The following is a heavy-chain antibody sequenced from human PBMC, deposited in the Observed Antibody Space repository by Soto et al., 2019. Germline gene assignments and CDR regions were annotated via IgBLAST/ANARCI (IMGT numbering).Heavy chain of an antibody. Sequence: GGSLRLSCAASGFTFSSYGMHWVRQAPGKGLEWVAVISYDGSNKYYADSVKGRFTSSRDNSKNTLYLQMSSLRAEDTAVYYCAKERFGVAGPYFDYYGMDVWGQGTTVTVSS. CDR1: GFTFSSYG. CDR3: AKERFGVAGPYFDYYGMDV. J-gene: IGHJ6*02. V-gene: IGHV3-30*18. D-gene: IGHD3-10*01. CDR2: ISYDGSNK.